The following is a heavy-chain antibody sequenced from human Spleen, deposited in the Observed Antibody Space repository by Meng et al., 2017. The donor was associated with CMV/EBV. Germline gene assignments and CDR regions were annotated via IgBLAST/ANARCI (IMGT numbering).Heavy chain of an antibody. V-gene: IGHV3-74*01. CDR2: INSDGSST. CDR1: GFTFSSYW. CDR3: ASSIAATGDY. D-gene: IGHD6-13*01. J-gene: IGHJ4*02. Sequence: GESLKISCAASGFTFSSYWMHWVRQAPGKGLVWVSRINSDGSSTTYADSVKGRFTIPRDNAKNTLHLQMNSLRAEDTAVYYCASSIAATGDYWGQGTLVTVSS.